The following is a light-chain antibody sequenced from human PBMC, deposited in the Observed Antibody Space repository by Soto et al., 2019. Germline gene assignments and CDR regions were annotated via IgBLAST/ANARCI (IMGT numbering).Light chain of an antibody. CDR1: SSDIGSNQ. CDR3: AAWDDSLSGWV. Sequence: QSVLAQPPSASGTPGQRVTISCSGSSSDIGSNQVYWYQQLPGTAARLLIYSSNQRHSGVPDRFSGSKSGTSASLAISGVRSDDEADYFCAAWDDSLSGWVFGAGTKLTVL. CDR2: SSN. V-gene: IGLV1-47*02. J-gene: IGLJ3*02.